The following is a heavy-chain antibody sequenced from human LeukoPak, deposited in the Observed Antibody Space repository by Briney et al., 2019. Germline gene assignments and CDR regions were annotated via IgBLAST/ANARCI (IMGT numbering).Heavy chain of an antibody. J-gene: IGHJ4*02. CDR2: IKQDGSEK. Sequence: GGSLRLSCAASGFTFSSYWMSWVRQAPGKGLEWVANIKQDGSEKYYVDSVKGRFTISRDNAKNSLYLQMNSLRAEDTAVCYCARAPQYCSSTSCDYYFDYWGQGTLVTVSS. CDR1: GFTFSSYW. D-gene: IGHD2-2*01. CDR3: ARAPQYCSSTSCDYYFDY. V-gene: IGHV3-7*01.